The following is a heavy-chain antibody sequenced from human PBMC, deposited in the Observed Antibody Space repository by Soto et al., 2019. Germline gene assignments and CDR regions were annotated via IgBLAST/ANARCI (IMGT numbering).Heavy chain of an antibody. J-gene: IGHJ4*02. CDR3: AKDTYSRSWYF. CDR2: IDKSGGDT. D-gene: IGHD2-2*01. Sequence: PGGSPRLSCAASGFTFTNYLMTWVRQAPGKGLEWVSSIDKSGGDTYYADSVKGRFTISRDNSKNTLYLQMNGLRAEDTALYYCAKDTYSRSWYFWGQGTLVTVSS. CDR1: GFTFTNYL. V-gene: IGHV3-23*05.